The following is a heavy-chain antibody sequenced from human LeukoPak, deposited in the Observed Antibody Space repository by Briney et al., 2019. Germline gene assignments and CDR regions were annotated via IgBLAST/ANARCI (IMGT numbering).Heavy chain of an antibody. CDR1: GGSFSGYY. CDR2: INHSGST. V-gene: IGHV4-34*01. J-gene: IGHJ5*02. Sequence: SETLSLTCAVYGGSFSGYYWSWIRQPPGKGLEWIGEINHSGSTNYNPSLKSRFTISVDTSKNQFSLKLSSVTAADTAVYYCARDRVYDFWSGYPNWFYPWGQGTLITVSS. CDR3: ARDRVYDFWSGYPNWFYP. D-gene: IGHD3-3*01.